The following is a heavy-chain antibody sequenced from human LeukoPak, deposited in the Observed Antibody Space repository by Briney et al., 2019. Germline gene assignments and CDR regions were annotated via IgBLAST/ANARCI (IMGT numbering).Heavy chain of an antibody. Sequence: PGGSLRLSCAASGFTFSSYAMHWVRQAPGKGLEWVAVISYDGSNKYYADSVKGRFTISRDNSKNTLYLQMNSLRAEDTAVYYCARDRSVVPAATLTFGAFDYWGQGTLVTVSP. CDR3: ARDRSVVPAATLTFGAFDY. V-gene: IGHV3-30-3*01. D-gene: IGHD2-2*01. CDR2: ISYDGSNK. J-gene: IGHJ4*02. CDR1: GFTFSSYA.